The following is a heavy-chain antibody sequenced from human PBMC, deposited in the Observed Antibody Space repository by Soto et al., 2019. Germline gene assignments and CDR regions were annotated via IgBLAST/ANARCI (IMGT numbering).Heavy chain of an antibody. CDR2: IIPLFGTT. CDR3: ARAAINGRSGYFWFAP. J-gene: IGHJ5*02. CDR1: GWTFSRHA. D-gene: IGHD3-3*01. Sequence: QVQLVQSGPEVKMPGSSVKVSCKTSGWTFSRHAINWVRQAPGQGLEWMGGIIPLFGTTNYAQKFKGRVTISADESTTTAYMELSSLPSEDAAVYYCARAAINGRSGYFWFAPWGQGTLVTVSS. V-gene: IGHV1-69*01.